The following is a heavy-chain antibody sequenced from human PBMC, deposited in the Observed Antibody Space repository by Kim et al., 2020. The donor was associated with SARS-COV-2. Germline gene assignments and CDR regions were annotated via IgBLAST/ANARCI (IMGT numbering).Heavy chain of an antibody. J-gene: IGHJ6*01. CDR1: GGSISSSSYY. CDR2: IYYSGST. D-gene: IGHD1-26*01. CDR3: ASPGAIVGATWAPYYY. Sequence: SETLSLTCTVSGGSISSSSYYWGWIRQPPGKGLEWIGSIYYSGSTYYNPSLKSRVTISVDTSKNQFSLKLSSVTAADTAVYYCASPGAIVGATWAPYYY. V-gene: IGHV4-39*07.